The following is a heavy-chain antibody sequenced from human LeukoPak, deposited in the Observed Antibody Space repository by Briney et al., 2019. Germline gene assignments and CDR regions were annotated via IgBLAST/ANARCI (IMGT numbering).Heavy chain of an antibody. CDR2: IRGSGDST. V-gene: IGHV3-23*01. J-gene: IGHJ6*03. CDR1: AFTFSSHP. Sequence: QAGGSLSLSCAASAFTFSSHPVSWVRLATGKGLEWVSSIRGSGDSTYYADSVKGRFTISRDNTKNTLYLQMNSLRGDDTAVYYCAKSYSYYHMDDWGKGTSVTVSS. CDR3: AKSYSYYHMDD.